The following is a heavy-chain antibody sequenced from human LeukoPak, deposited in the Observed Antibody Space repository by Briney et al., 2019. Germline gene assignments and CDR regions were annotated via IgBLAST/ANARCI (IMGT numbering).Heavy chain of an antibody. J-gene: IGHJ5*02. CDR2: IYYSGST. CDR1: GGSISSYY. V-gene: IGHV4-39*07. Sequence: KPSETLSLTCTVSGGSISSYYWGWIRQPPGKGLEWIGSIYYSGSTYYNPSLKSRVTISVDTSKNQFSLKLSSVTAADTAVYYCARDTYCSSTSCYAYWFDPWGQGTLVTVSS. CDR3: ARDTYCSSTSCYAYWFDP. D-gene: IGHD2-2*01.